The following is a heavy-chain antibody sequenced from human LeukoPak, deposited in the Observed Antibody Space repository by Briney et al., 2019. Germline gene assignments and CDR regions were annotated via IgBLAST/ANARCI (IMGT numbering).Heavy chain of an antibody. CDR3: ARAGTDEGWFDP. Sequence: SETLSLTCTVSGGSISSYCWSWIRQPPGKGLEWIGYIYYSGSTNYNPSLKSRVTISVDTPKNQFSLKLSSVTAADTAVYYCARAGTDEGWFDPWGQGTLVTVSS. CDR1: GGSISSYC. V-gene: IGHV4-59*01. CDR2: IYYSGST. D-gene: IGHD1-1*01. J-gene: IGHJ5*02.